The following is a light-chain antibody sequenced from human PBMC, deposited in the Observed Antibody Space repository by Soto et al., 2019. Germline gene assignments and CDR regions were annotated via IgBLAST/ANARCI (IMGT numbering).Light chain of an antibody. CDR2: KAS. V-gene: IGKV1-5*03. Sequence: DIQMTQSPSTLSASVGDRVTITCRASQRISGLLAWYQQKPGKAPKILIYKASSLESGVPSRFSGSGSGTEFTLTISSLQPDDFATYYCQQYNSYPYTFGQGTKLEIK. CDR1: QRISGL. J-gene: IGKJ2*01. CDR3: QQYNSYPYT.